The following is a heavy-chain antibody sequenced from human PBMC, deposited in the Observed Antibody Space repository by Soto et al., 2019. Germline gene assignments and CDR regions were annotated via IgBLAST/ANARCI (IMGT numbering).Heavy chain of an antibody. Sequence: QVQLQESGPGLVKPSETLSLTCTVSGGSISSYYWSWIRQPAGKGLEWIGRIYTSGSTNYNPSLKSRVTMSVETSKNQFSLTLSSVTAADTAVYYCARTTVTTAFHYYYGMDVWGQGTTVTVSS. CDR3: ARTTVTTAFHYYYGMDV. D-gene: IGHD4-17*01. CDR2: IYTSGST. V-gene: IGHV4-4*07. CDR1: GGSISSYY. J-gene: IGHJ6*02.